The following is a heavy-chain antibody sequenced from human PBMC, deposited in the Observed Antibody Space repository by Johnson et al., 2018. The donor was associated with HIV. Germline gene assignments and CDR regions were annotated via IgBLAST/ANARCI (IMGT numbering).Heavy chain of an antibody. D-gene: IGHD5-18*01. CDR1: GFTFTSYW. CDR3: ARDRGPDATMVCDAFDI. Sequence: VQLVESGGGLVQPGGSLRLSCAASGFTFTSYWMTWARQAPGKGLEWVANIKQDGSEKYYVDSVKGRFTISRDNAKNSLYLQMNSLRAEDTAVYYCARDRGPDATMVCDAFDIWGQGTMVTVSS. V-gene: IGHV3-7*01. J-gene: IGHJ3*02. CDR2: IKQDGSEK.